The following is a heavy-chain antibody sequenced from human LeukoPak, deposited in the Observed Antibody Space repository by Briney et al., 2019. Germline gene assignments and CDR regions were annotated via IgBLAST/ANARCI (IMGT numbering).Heavy chain of an antibody. Sequence: PSETLSLTCSVSGVSISDYHWIWIRQPPAKGLEWMGYFSYSGSTRYNPSLKSRVTMSVDTSKNQFSLRLISVAAADTAVYYCARMYSGTSYYFDFWGQGSLLTV. V-gene: IGHV4-59*01. D-gene: IGHD1-26*01. CDR3: ARMYSGTSYYFDF. J-gene: IGHJ4*02. CDR1: GVSISDYH. CDR2: FSYSGST.